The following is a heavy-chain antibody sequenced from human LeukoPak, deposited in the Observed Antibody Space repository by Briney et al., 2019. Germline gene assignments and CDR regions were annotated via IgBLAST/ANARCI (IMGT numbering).Heavy chain of an antibody. V-gene: IGHV3-23*01. CDR1: GFTFSSYA. CDR3: AGQTYYYDSSGYYPDY. Sequence: GGSLRLSCAASGFTFSSYAMSWVRQAPGKGPEWVSAISGSGGSTYYADSVKGRFTISRDNSKNTLYLQMNSLRAEDTAVYYCAGQTYYYDSSGYYPDYWGQGTLVTVSS. D-gene: IGHD3-22*01. CDR2: ISGSGGST. J-gene: IGHJ4*02.